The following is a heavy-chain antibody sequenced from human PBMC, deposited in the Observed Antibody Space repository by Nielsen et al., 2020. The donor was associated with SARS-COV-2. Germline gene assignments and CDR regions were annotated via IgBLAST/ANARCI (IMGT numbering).Heavy chain of an antibody. Sequence: ASVKVSCKASGYTFTSYGISWVRQAPGQGLEWMGWISAYNGNTNYAQKFQGRVTMTRNTSISTAYMELSSLRSEDTAVYYCARSGGLLWFGELFGYWGQGTLVTVSS. CDR3: ARSGGLLWFGELFGY. CDR1: GYTFTSYG. CDR2: ISAYNGNT. V-gene: IGHV1-18*01. J-gene: IGHJ4*02. D-gene: IGHD3-10*01.